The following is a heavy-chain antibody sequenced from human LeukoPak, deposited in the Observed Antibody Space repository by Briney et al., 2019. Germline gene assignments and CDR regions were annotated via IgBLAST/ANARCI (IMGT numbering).Heavy chain of an antibody. D-gene: IGHD3-3*01. V-gene: IGHV3-7*01. J-gene: IGHJ4*02. Sequence: GGSLRLSCAASGFMFRSYWMSWVRQAPGRGLEWVANIKQDGSEKYYVDSVKGRFTISRDNAKNSLYLQMNSLKAEDTAVYYCARVPAALYDFWSGYYTAYFDYWGQGTLVTVSS. CDR2: IKQDGSEK. CDR3: ARVPAALYDFWSGYYTAYFDY. CDR1: GFMFRSYW.